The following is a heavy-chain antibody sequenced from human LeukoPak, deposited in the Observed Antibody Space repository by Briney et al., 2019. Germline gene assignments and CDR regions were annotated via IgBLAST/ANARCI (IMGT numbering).Heavy chain of an antibody. CDR3: AKDRAYYDFWSGILDY. Sequence: PGGSLRLSCAASGFTFSSYGMHWVRQAPGKGLEWVAFIRYDGSNKYYADSVKGRFTISRDNSKNTLYLQMNSLRAEDTAVYYCAKDRAYYDFWSGILDYWGQGTLVTVSS. CDR2: IRYDGSNK. D-gene: IGHD3-3*01. J-gene: IGHJ4*02. CDR1: GFTFSSYG. V-gene: IGHV3-30*02.